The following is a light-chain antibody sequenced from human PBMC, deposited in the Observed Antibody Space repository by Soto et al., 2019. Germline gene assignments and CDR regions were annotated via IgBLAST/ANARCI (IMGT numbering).Light chain of an antibody. J-gene: IGLJ1*01. V-gene: IGLV2-8*01. Sequence: ALTQPPSTSGSPGRSVAISCTGTISDVGGYNYVSWYQQHPGKAPKLMIYEVNKRPSGVPDRFSGSKSGNTASLTVSGLQAEDEADYYCSSYAGSSSVFGTGTKVTV. CDR2: EVN. CDR3: SSYAGSSSV. CDR1: ISDVGGYNY.